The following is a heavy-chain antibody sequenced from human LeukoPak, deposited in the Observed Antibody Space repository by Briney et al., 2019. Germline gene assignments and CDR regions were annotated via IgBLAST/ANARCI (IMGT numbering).Heavy chain of an antibody. CDR3: ARGGVRGPSGLCAFDI. D-gene: IGHD3-10*01. Sequence: SETLSLTCGVYGGSFSGYYWTWIRQPPGKGLEWIGEINHSGSTNYNPSLTSRVTISIDTSKNQFSLKLSSVTAADTAVYYCARGGVRGPSGLCAFDIWGQGTMVTVSS. J-gene: IGHJ3*02. CDR2: INHSGST. V-gene: IGHV4-34*01. CDR1: GGSFSGYY.